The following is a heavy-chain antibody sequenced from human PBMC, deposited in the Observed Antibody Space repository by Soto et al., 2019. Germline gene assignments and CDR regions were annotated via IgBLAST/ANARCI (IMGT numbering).Heavy chain of an antibody. CDR2: ISGSGGST. V-gene: IGHV3-23*01. CDR3: AKDARTMVRGVTNWFDP. CDR1: GFTFSSYA. Sequence: GGSLRLSCAASGFTFSSYAMSWVRQAPGKGLEWVSAISGSGGSTYYADSVKGRFTISRDNSKNTLYLQMNSLRAEDTAVYYCAKDARTMVRGVTNWFDPWGQGTLVTVSS. D-gene: IGHD3-10*01. J-gene: IGHJ5*02.